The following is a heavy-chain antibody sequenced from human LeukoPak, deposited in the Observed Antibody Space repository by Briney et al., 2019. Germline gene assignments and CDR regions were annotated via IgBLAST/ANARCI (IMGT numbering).Heavy chain of an antibody. J-gene: IGHJ5*02. CDR2: IIPIFGTE. V-gene: IGHV1-69*06. D-gene: IGHD2-2*01. CDR3: ARGEDIVVVPAARFDWFDP. CDR1: GGTFSSYA. Sequence: GASVKVSCKASGGTFSSYAISWVRQAPGQGLELMGGIIPIFGTENYAQKFQGRVTITADKSTTTAYMELSSLRSEDTAVYYCARGEDIVVVPAARFDWFDPWGQGTLVTVSS.